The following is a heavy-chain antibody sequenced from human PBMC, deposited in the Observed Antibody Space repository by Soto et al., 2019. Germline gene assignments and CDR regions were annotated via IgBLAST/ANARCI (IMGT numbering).Heavy chain of an antibody. Sequence: QITLKESGPTLVKPTQTLTLTCTFSGFSLSTSGVGVGWIRQPPGKDLEWLALIYLDDDKRYSLSLNSRLNITTDTHKNQVVLTMTNMDPVDTATYHCAHSLACGRSDAFDIWGQGTMVTVSS. V-gene: IGHV2-5*02. CDR1: GFSLSTSGVG. CDR2: IYLDDDK. CDR3: AHSLACGRSDAFDI. J-gene: IGHJ3*02. D-gene: IGHD2-21*01.